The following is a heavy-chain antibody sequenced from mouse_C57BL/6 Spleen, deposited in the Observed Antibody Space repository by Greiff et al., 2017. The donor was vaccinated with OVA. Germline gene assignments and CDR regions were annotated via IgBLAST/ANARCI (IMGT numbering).Heavy chain of an antibody. V-gene: IGHV1-59*01. D-gene: IGHD1-1*01. J-gene: IGHJ2*01. CDR1: GYTFTSYW. CDR2: IDPSDSYT. Sequence: VQLQQPGAELVRPGTSVKLSCKASGYTFTSYWMHWVKQRPRQGLEWIGVIDPSDSYTNYNQKFKGKATLTVDTSSSTAYMQLSSLTSEDSAVYYCARSDYYGSTPYYFDYWGQGTTLTVSS. CDR3: ARSDYYGSTPYYFDY.